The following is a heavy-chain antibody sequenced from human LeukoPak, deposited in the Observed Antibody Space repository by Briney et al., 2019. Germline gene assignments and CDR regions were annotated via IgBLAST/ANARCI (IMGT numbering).Heavy chain of an antibody. J-gene: IGHJ6*03. CDR3: TTVKYYYYYYMDV. CDR2: IKSRTDDGTT. CDR1: GFTFSNAW. Sequence: GGSLRLSCAASGFTFSNAWMSWVRQAPGKGLEWVGRIKSRTDDGTTDYAAPVKGRFTISSDDSKNTLYLQMNSLKTEDTAVYYCTTVKYYYYYYMDVWGKGTTVTVSS. V-gene: IGHV3-15*01.